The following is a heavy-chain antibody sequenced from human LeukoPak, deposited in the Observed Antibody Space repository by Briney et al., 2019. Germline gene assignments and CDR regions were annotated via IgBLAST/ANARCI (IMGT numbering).Heavy chain of an antibody. CDR1: GGSISTYY. Sequence: PSETLSLTCTVSGGSISTYYWSWIRQPPEKGLEWIGYVFYSGSPNYNPSLESRVTISLDTSKNQFSLKLSSVTAADTAVYYCARPLTTVDGSFDYWGQGTLVTVSS. J-gene: IGHJ4*02. D-gene: IGHD4-17*01. CDR3: ARPLTTVDGSFDY. V-gene: IGHV4-59*12. CDR2: VFYSGSP.